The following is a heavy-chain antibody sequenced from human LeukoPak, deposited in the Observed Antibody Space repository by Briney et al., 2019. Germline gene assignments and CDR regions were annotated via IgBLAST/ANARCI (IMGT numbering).Heavy chain of an antibody. V-gene: IGHV3-30*02. CDR1: GFTFRDYG. D-gene: IGHD3-3*01. CDR2: IRSDGSIT. CDR3: AKAHDFWSGYLDY. J-gene: IGHJ4*02. Sequence: GGSLRLSCAASGFTFRDYGMHWVRQAPGRGLEWVAFIRSDGSITYYGDSVKGRFTISRDNSKNTLYLQMNSLRAEDTAVYYCAKAHDFWSGYLDYWGQGTLVTVSS.